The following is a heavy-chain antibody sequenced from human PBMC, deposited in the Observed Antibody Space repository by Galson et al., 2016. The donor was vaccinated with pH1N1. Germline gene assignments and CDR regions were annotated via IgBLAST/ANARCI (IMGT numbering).Heavy chain of an antibody. CDR1: GFTFSNYA. CDR3: AKLAVGYCSGGSCYSVDY. Sequence: SLRLSCAASGFTFSNYAMSWVRQAPGKGLEWVALISYDGSNKYYADSVKGRFTISRYNSKNTLYLQMNSLRAEDTAVYYCAKLAVGYCSGGSCYSVDYWGQGTLVTVSS. J-gene: IGHJ4*02. D-gene: IGHD2-15*01. V-gene: IGHV3-30*18. CDR2: ISYDGSNK.